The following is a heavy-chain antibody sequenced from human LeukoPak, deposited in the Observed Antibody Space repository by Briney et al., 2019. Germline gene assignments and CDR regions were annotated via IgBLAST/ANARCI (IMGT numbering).Heavy chain of an antibody. CDR3: ARGYGSGWYYFDY. Sequence: SQTLSLTCAVSGGSISSGGYSWSWLRQPPGKGLEWIGYIYHSGSTYYNPSLKSRVTISVDRSKNQFSLKLSSVTAADTAVYYCARGYGSGWYYFDYWGQGTLVTVSS. D-gene: IGHD6-19*01. CDR2: IYHSGST. J-gene: IGHJ4*02. CDR1: GGSISSGGYS. V-gene: IGHV4-30-2*01.